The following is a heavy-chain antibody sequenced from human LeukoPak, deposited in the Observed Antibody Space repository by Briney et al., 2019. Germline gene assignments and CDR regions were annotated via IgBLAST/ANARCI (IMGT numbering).Heavy chain of an antibody. J-gene: IGHJ4*02. D-gene: IGHD3-10*01. CDR2: IRYDGSIK. V-gene: IGHV3-30*02. CDR3: AKDGRDYFVSGSHYRGVPALDY. Sequence: GGSLRLSCAASGTTFSRYGMHWVRQAPGKGLEWVTFIRYDGSIKYYADSVKGRFTMSRDNSKNTLLLQMNSLRAEDTAVYYCAKDGRDYFVSGSHYRGVPALDYWGQGTLVTVSS. CDR1: GTTFSRYG.